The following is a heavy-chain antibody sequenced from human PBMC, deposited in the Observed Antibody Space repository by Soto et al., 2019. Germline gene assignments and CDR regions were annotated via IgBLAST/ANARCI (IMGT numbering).Heavy chain of an antibody. D-gene: IGHD2-15*01. CDR3: ARGFRGCCSGGSCYSVVFYYYYYRMDV. V-gene: IGHV4-34*01. Sequence: SETLSLTCAVYGGSFSGYYWSWIRQPPGKGLEWIGEINHSGSTNYNPSLKSRVTISVDTSKNQFSLKLSSVTAADTAVYYCARGFRGCCSGGSCYSVVFYYYYYRMDVWGQGATVTVSS. J-gene: IGHJ6*02. CDR2: INHSGST. CDR1: GGSFSGYY.